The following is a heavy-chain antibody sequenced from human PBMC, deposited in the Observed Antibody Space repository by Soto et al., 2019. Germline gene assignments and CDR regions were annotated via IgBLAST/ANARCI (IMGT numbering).Heavy chain of an antibody. CDR3: ARLIGNSWLDS. V-gene: IGHV6-1*01. Sequence: SQTLSLTCAISGHSVSTNSATWAWIRQSPSRGLEGLRRTYYRSKWYNDYAVSVKGRITINPDTSNNQLSLQLNSVTPDDTAVYYCARLIGNSWLDSWGQGTTVTVSS. CDR1: GHSVSTNSAT. CDR2: TYYRSKWYN. D-gene: IGHD2-8*01. J-gene: IGHJ5*01.